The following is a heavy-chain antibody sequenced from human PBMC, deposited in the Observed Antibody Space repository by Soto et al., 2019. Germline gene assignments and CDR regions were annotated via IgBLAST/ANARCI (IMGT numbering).Heavy chain of an antibody. V-gene: IGHV3-53*01. D-gene: IGHD6-13*01. CDR3: ARGESGIAAAGPYYYYGMDV. J-gene: IGHJ6*02. CDR1: GFSVSSNY. CDR2: IYSGGST. Sequence: PGGSLRLSCAASGFSVSSNYMSWVRQAPGKGLEWVSVIYSGGSTYYADSVKGRFTISRDNSKNTLYLQMNSLRAEDTAVYYCARGESGIAAAGPYYYYGMDVWGQGTTVTVS.